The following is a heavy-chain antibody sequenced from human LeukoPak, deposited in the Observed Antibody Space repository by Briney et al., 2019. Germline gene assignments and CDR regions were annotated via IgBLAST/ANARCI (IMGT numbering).Heavy chain of an antibody. V-gene: IGHV3-9*01. J-gene: IGHJ4*02. CDR1: GFTLNDYA. CDR2: ISWNSGSI. D-gene: IGHD6-19*01. Sequence: GGSLRLSCAASGFTLNDYAMHWVRQAPGKGLEWVSGISWNSGSIGYADSVKGRFTISRDNAKNSLYLQMNSLRAEDTAFYYCAKDLSLYSSGHDYWGQGTLVTVSS. CDR3: AKDLSLYSSGHDY.